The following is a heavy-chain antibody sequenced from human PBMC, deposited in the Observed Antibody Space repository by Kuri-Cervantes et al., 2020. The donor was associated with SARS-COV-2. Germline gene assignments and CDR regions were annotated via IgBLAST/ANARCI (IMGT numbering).Heavy chain of an antibody. Sequence: GESLKISCAASGFTFSSYSMNWVRQAPGKGPEWVSSISSSSSYIYYADSVKGRFTISRDNAKNSLYLQMNSLRAEDTAVYYCAKVGQQLVPDWFDPWGQGTLVTVSS. CDR1: GFTFSSYS. D-gene: IGHD6-13*01. CDR3: AKVGQQLVPDWFDP. V-gene: IGHV3-21*01. CDR2: ISSSSSYI. J-gene: IGHJ5*02.